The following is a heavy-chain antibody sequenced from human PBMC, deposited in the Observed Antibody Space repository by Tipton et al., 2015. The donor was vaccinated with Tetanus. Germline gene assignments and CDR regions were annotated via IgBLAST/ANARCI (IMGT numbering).Heavy chain of an antibody. Sequence: TLSLTCTVSGSSISRSGHYWSWIRQPPGKGLEWIGYVYYTGSTNHNPSLKSRVTISMDRSKNQISLQLTSVTAADTAVYFCAGVTAQRTELYFDHWGQGTLVTVSS. J-gene: IGHJ4*02. V-gene: IGHV4-61*08. CDR1: GSSISRSGHY. CDR3: AGVTAQRTELYFDH. D-gene: IGHD6-13*01. CDR2: VYYTGST.